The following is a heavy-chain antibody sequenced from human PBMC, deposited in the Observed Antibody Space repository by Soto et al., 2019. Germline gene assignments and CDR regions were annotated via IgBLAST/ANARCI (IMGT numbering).Heavy chain of an antibody. Sequence: QVQLVESGGGVVQPGMSLRLSCAASGFTFSVYGMHWVRQAPGKGLEWVAVIWNDGSNKYYGDSVKGRFTISRDNYKNTLYLYMNSLRADDAAVYYCARAVGHFDYWGQGTLVTVSS. V-gene: IGHV3-33*01. CDR2: IWNDGSNK. D-gene: IGHD3-16*01. CDR1: GFTFSVYG. CDR3: ARAVGHFDY. J-gene: IGHJ4*02.